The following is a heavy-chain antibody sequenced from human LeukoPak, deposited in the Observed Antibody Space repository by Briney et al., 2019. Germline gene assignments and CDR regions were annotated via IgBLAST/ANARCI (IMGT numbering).Heavy chain of an antibody. Sequence: ASVKVSCKASGYTFSSYGISWVRQAPGQGLEWMGWISAYNGNTNYAHKFQGRVTMTTDTPTSTAYMELRSLTSDDTAVYYCAQSGAPYTSDDFWGQGTLVTVSS. J-gene: IGHJ4*02. CDR3: AQSGAPYTSDDF. CDR2: ISAYNGNT. D-gene: IGHD1-26*01. V-gene: IGHV1-18*01. CDR1: GYTFSSYG.